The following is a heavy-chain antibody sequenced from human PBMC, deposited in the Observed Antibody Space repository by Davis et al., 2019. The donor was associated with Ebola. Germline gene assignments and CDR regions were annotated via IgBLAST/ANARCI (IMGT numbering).Heavy chain of an antibody. V-gene: IGHV3-15*01. CDR2: IRSHTAGGTI. CDR1: GFSFNNAW. Sequence: PGGSLRLSCAASGFSFNNAWMAWVRQAPGKGLEWIGRIRSHTAGGTIDYAAPVKGRFTISRDDSKNTVFLQVNSLNTEGTAVYYCSRESWDWGQGTLVIVSS. D-gene: IGHD3-10*01. CDR3: SRESWD. J-gene: IGHJ4*02.